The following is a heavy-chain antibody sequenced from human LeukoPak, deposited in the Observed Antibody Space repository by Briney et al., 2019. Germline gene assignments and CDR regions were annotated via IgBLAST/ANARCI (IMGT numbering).Heavy chain of an antibody. Sequence: PSETLSLTCTVSGGSISSYYWSWIRQPPGKGLEWIGYIYYSGSTNYNPSLKSRVTISVDTSKNQFSLKLSSVTAADTAVYYCARGVPSMGNWFDPWGQGTLVTVSS. CDR1: GGSISSYY. CDR3: ARGVPSMGNWFDP. J-gene: IGHJ5*02. V-gene: IGHV4-59*01. CDR2: IYYSGST. D-gene: IGHD2-8*01.